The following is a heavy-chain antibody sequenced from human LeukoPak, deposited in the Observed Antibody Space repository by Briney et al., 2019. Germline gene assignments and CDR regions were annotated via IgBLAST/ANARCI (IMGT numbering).Heavy chain of an antibody. V-gene: IGHV3-48*01. Sequence: GGSLRLSCAASGFPFSAYNMNWVRQAPGKGLEWVSYISRSSSTIRYADSVKGRFTISRDNAKNSLFVQMNSLRAEDTAVYYCAREGRNSSSGYYYYYLDVWGKGTTVTVSS. D-gene: IGHD6-6*01. CDR2: ISRSSSTI. J-gene: IGHJ6*03. CDR3: AREGRNSSSGYYYYYLDV. CDR1: GFPFSAYN.